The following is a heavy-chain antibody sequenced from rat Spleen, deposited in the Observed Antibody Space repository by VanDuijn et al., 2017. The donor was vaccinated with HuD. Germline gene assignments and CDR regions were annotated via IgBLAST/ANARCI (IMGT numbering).Heavy chain of an antibody. CDR1: GFTFSDYY. V-gene: IGHV5-29*01. CDR3: ARRHYGYTDYFDY. CDR2: ISSDGRRN. Sequence: EVKLVESGGGLVQAGRSLKLSCAASGFTFSDYYMAWVRQAPTKGLEWVATISSDGRRNYYRDSVKGRFTISRDNAKSTLSLQMDSLRSEDTATYYCARRHYGYTDYFDYWGQGVMVTVSS. D-gene: IGHD1-6*01. J-gene: IGHJ2*01.